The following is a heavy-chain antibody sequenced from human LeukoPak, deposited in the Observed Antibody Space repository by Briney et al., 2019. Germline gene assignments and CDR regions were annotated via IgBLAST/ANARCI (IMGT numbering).Heavy chain of an antibody. J-gene: IGHJ4*02. V-gene: IGHV3-30*04. Sequence: PGGSLRLSCAASGFTFNSYAMHWVRQAPGKGLEWLAVISYDGRNKYYADSVKGRFTISRDNSKNTLYLQMNSLRAEDTAVYYCARGDQYYFDYWGQGTLVTVSS. CDR3: ARGDQYYFDY. CDR2: ISYDGRNK. CDR1: GFTFNSYA. D-gene: IGHD2-2*01.